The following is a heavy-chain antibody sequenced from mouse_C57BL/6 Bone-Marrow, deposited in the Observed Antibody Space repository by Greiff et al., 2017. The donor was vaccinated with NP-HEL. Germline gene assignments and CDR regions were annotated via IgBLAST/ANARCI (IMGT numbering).Heavy chain of an antibody. CDR2: ISNGGGST. CDR1: GFTFSDYY. D-gene: IGHD4-1*02. V-gene: IGHV5-12*01. J-gene: IGHJ2*01. CDR3: ARRGGNWEYYFDY. Sequence: DVKLVESGGGLVQPGGSLKLSCAASGFTFSDYYMYWVRQTPEKRLEWVAYISNGGGSTYYLDTVKGRFTISRDNAKNTLYLQMSRLKSEDTAMYYCARRGGNWEYYFDYWGQGTTLTVSS.